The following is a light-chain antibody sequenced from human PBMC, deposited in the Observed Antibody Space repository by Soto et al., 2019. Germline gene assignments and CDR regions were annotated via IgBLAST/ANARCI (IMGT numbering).Light chain of an antibody. CDR3: QQYNSYSST. Sequence: DIQMTQSPSTPSASVGDRVTITCRASQSISSWLAWYQQKPGKAPKLLIYKASSLESGVPSRFSGSGSGTEFTLTISSLQPDDFATYYCQQYNSYSSTFGQGTKVDI. V-gene: IGKV1-5*03. CDR1: QSISSW. CDR2: KAS. J-gene: IGKJ1*01.